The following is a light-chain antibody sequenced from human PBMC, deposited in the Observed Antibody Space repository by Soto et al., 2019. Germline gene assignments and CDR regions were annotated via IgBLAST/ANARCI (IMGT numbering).Light chain of an antibody. CDR3: QQDYNTPPT. J-gene: IGKJ4*01. Sequence: DIVMTQSPDSLAVSLGERATINCKSSQSIFYSSNNKNFLAWYQQKPGQPPKLLIYWASTRESGVPDRFSGSESETAFALTISSLQDEDVAVYYCQQDYNTPPTFGGGTKVDIK. CDR2: WAS. CDR1: QSIFYSSNNKNF. V-gene: IGKV4-1*01.